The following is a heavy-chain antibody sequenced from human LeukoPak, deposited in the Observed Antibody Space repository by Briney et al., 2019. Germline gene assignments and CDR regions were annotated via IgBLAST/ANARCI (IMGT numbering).Heavy chain of an antibody. CDR3: ARSSIAVAGTGIDY. V-gene: IGHV1-8*03. CDR2: MNPNSGNT. CDR1: GYTFTSYD. D-gene: IGHD6-19*01. J-gene: IGHJ4*02. Sequence: ASVKVSCKASGYTFTSYDISWVRQATGQGLEWMGWMNPNSGNTGYAQKFQGRVTITRNTSISTAYMELSSLRSEDTAVYYCARSSIAVAGTGIDYWGQGTLVTVSS.